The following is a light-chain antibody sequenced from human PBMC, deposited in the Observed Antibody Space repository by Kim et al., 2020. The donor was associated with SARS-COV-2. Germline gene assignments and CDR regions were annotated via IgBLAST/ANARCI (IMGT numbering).Light chain of an antibody. V-gene: IGLV1-40*01. CDR2: GKN. CDR1: SSNIGAGYD. J-gene: IGLJ3*02. CDR3: QSYDSSLSGWV. Sequence: QSVLTQPPSVSGAPGQRVTISCTGSSSNIGAGYDVHWYQQPPGTAPKLLIYGKNNRPSGVPDRFSGSKSGTSASLAINGLQAEDEADYYCQSYDSSLSGWVFGGGTQLTVL.